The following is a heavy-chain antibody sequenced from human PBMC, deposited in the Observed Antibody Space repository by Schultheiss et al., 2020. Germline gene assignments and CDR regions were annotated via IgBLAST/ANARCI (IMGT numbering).Heavy chain of an antibody. J-gene: IGHJ4*02. CDR3: AKYGQAAATLFDN. V-gene: IGHV3-7*03. Sequence: GGSLRLSCAASGFTFSSYWMSWVRQAPGKGLEWVANIKQDGSEKYYVDSVKGRLTVSRDNSKNTLYLQMNSLRVEDTAIYFCAKYGQAAATLFDNWGQGTRVTVSS. CDR1: GFTFSSYW. CDR2: IKQDGSEK. D-gene: IGHD6-25*01.